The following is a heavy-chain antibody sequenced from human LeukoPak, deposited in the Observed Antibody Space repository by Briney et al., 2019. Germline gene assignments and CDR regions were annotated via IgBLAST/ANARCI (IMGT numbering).Heavy chain of an antibody. CDR3: ARVTGSHAFDI. V-gene: IGHV4-59*01. CDR2: IYYSGST. CDR1: GGSISSYY. Sequence: SETLSLTCTVSGGSISSYYWSWIRQPPGKGLEWIGYIYYSGSTNYNPSLKSRVTISVDTSKNQFSLKPSSVTAADTAVYYCARVTGSHAFDIWGQGTMVTVSS. J-gene: IGHJ3*02. D-gene: IGHD1-26*01.